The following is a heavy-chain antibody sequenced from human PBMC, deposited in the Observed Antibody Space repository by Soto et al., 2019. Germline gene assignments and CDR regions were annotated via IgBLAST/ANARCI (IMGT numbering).Heavy chain of an antibody. V-gene: IGHV3-30*18. CDR1: GFTFSSYG. D-gene: IGHD3-10*01. CDR3: AKGFGIEDYNWFDP. J-gene: IGHJ5*02. CDR2: ISYDGSNK. Sequence: QVQLVESGGGVVQPGRSLRLSCAASGFTFSSYGMHWVRQAPGKGLEWVAVISYDGSNKYYADSVKGRFTISRDNSKNTLYLQMNSLRAEDTAVYYCAKGFGIEDYNWFDPWGQGTLVTVSS.